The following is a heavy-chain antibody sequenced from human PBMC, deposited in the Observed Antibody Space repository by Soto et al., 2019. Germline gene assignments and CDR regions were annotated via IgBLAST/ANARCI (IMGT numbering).Heavy chain of an antibody. CDR2: ISGSGGST. V-gene: IGHV3-23*01. D-gene: IGHD1-26*01. CDR1: GFTFSSYA. J-gene: IGHJ4*02. CDR3: AKDRVGAPGIFDY. Sequence: EVQLLESGGGLVQPGGSLRLSCAASGFTFSSYAMHWVRQAPGKGLEWVSAISGSGGSTYYADSVKGRFTISRDNSKNTLYLQMDSLRAEDTAVYYCAKDRVGAPGIFDYWGQGTLVTVSS.